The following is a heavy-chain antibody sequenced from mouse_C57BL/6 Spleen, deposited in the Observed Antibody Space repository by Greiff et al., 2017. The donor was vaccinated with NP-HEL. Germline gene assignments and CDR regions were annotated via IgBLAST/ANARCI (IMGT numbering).Heavy chain of an antibody. J-gene: IGHJ2*01. CDR3: ARSGLLPFDY. D-gene: IGHD2-3*01. V-gene: IGHV1-26*01. CDR2: INPNNGGT. CDR1: GYTFTDYY. Sequence: VQLQQSGPELVKPGASVKISCKASGYTFTDYYMNWVKQSHGKSLEWIGDINPNNGGTSYNQKFKGKATLTVDKSSSTAYMELRSLTSEDSAVYYCARSGLLPFDYWGQGTTLTVSS.